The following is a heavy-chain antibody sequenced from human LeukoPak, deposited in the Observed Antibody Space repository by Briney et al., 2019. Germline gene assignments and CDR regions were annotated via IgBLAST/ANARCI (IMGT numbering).Heavy chain of an antibody. Sequence: APVKVSCKASGYIFTSYSISWVRQAPGQGLEWMGWISAYTGNTNYAQKLQGRLTMTTDTSTSTAYMELRSLISDDTAVYYCARGGETGYTYGIWGQGTLVTVSS. D-gene: IGHD5-18*01. J-gene: IGHJ4*02. V-gene: IGHV1-18*01. CDR3: ARGGETGYTYGI. CDR2: ISAYTGNT. CDR1: GYIFTSYS.